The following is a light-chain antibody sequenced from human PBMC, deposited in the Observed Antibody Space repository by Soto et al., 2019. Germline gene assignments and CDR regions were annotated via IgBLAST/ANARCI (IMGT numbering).Light chain of an antibody. J-gene: IGKJ1*01. CDR3: QQSDNFPRT. CDR2: AAS. Sequence: DIQMTQSPSSLSASVGDRVTITCRASQSISSYLNWYQHKPGKAPKLLIYAASSLQSGVPSRFSGSRSWTDFTLTISRLQRDDFATYYCQQSDNFPRTFGQGTKVEMK. CDR1: QSISSY. V-gene: IGKV1-39*01.